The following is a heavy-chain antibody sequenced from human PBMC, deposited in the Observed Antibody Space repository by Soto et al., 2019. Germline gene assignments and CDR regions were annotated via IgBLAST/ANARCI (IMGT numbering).Heavy chain of an antibody. D-gene: IGHD4-4*01. J-gene: IGHJ5*02. CDR2: MNPNSGNT. Sequence: QVQLVQSGAEVKKPGASVKVSCKASGYTFTSYDINWVRQATGQGLEWMGWMNPNSGNTGYAQKFQGRVTMTRNTSINTAYMELSSLRSEDTAVYYCVRGAVTYNWFDPWGQGTLVTVSS. CDR3: VRGAVTYNWFDP. V-gene: IGHV1-8*01. CDR1: GYTFTSYD.